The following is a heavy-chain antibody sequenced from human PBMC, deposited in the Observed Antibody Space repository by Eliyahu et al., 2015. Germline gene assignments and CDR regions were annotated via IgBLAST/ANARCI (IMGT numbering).Heavy chain of an antibody. V-gene: IGHV3-53*01. J-gene: IGHJ4*02. CDR2: MYNGGAT. CDR1: GFTVSSSY. CDR3: ARDLGAYKRAFDY. Sequence: GFTVSSSYMSWVRQAPGKGLEWLSVMYNGGATYYADSVKGRFTISRDSSKNTLYLQMNSLRADDTAVYYCARDLGAYKRAFDYWGQGTLVTVSS. D-gene: IGHD3-16*01.